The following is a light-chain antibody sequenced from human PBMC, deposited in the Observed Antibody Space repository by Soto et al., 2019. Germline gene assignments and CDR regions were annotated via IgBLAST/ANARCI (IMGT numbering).Light chain of an antibody. CDR1: QSVSSN. CDR2: GAS. CDR3: QHGRT. Sequence: EIVMTQSPATLSVSPVERATLSCRASQSVSSNLAWYQQKPGQAPRLLIYGASTRATGIPARFSGSGSGTEFTLTISSLQSEDFAVYYCQHGRTFGQGTKVDIK. J-gene: IGKJ1*01. V-gene: IGKV3-15*01.